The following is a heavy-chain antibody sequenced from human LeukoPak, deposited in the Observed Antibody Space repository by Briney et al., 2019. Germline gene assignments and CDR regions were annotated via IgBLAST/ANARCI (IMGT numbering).Heavy chain of an antibody. CDR1: GGTFSSYA. CDR3: ARGYYGSGSYANNWFDP. V-gene: IGHV1-69*01. Sequence: KVSCKASGGTFSSYAISWVRQAPGQGLEWMGGIIPIFGTANYAQKFQGRVTITADESTSTAYMELSSLRSEDTAVYYCARGYYGSGSYANNWFDPWGQGTLVTVSS. J-gene: IGHJ5*02. D-gene: IGHD3-10*01. CDR2: IIPIFGTA.